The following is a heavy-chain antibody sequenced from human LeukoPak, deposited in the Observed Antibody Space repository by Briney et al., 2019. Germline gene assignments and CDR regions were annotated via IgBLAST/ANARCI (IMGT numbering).Heavy chain of an antibody. Sequence: GGSLRLSCAASGFTFSSYSMNWVRQAPGKGLEWVSSISSSSSYVYYADSVKGRFTISRDNAKNSLYLQMNSLRAEDTAVYYCARDRWAAGQQVVLTYYYYGMDVWGQGTTVTVSS. V-gene: IGHV3-21*01. D-gene: IGHD6-13*01. CDR2: ISSSSSYV. CDR3: ARDRWAAGQQVVLTYYYYGMDV. J-gene: IGHJ6*02. CDR1: GFTFSSYS.